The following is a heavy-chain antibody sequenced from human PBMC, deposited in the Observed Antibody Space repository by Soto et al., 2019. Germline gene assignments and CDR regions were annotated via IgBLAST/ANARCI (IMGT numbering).Heavy chain of an antibody. CDR2: IYTSGST. D-gene: IGHD3-10*01. CDR1: GGSISSYY. J-gene: IGHJ6*02. Sequence: PSETLSLTCTVSGGSISSYYWSWIRQPAGKGLEWIGRIYTSGSTNYNPSLKSRVTMSVDTSKNQFSLKLSSVTAADTAVYYCARVPTSGRDYYYYGMDVWGQGTTVTVSS. CDR3: ARVPTSGRDYYYYGMDV. V-gene: IGHV4-4*07.